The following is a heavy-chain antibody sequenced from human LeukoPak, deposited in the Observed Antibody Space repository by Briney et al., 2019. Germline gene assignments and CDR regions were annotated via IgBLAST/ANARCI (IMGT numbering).Heavy chain of an antibody. D-gene: IGHD1-26*01. V-gene: IGHV3-66*01. Sequence: GGSLRLSCAASGFTVSSNYMSWVRQAPGKGLEWVSAINSGGSTYYADSVTGRFTISRDNSKNTLYLQMNSLRAEDTAVYYCAKDSVRYSGSQNLLDPWGQGTLVTVSS. J-gene: IGHJ5*02. CDR2: INSGGST. CDR3: AKDSVRYSGSQNLLDP. CDR1: GFTVSSNY.